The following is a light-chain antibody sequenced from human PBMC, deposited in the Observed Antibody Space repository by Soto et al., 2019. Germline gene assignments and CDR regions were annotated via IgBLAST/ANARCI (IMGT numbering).Light chain of an antibody. CDR1: QSVRSSY. CDR3: QQYGSAIT. J-gene: IGKJ5*01. CDR2: GAS. V-gene: IGKV3-20*01. Sequence: NMLKQSPGSVSLYTGERATLSCTASQSVRSSYLAWYQQKPGQAPRLLIYGASTRATGIPDRFSGSGSGTDFTLTISRLEAEDFAVYNCQQYGSAITFGQGARLEIK.